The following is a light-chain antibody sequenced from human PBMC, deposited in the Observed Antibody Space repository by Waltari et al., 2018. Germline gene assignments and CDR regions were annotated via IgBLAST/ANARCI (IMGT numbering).Light chain of an antibody. V-gene: IGLV1-44*01. CDR2: RDN. CDR1: SSNIAIHT. J-gene: IGLJ3*02. Sequence: QSVLTQPPSASGTPGQRVIISCSGSSSNIAIHTVNWYQHLPGTAPKLLSYRDNHRPSGVPDRFSGSKSGTSASLAITDLQSEDEADYYCAGWDDSLNGVFGGGTKLTVL. CDR3: AGWDDSLNGV.